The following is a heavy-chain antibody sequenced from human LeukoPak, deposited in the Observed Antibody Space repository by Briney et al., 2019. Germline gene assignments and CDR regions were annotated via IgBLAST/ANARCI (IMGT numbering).Heavy chain of an antibody. Sequence: PGGSLRLSCAASGFTFTNAWMTWVRQAPGKGLEWVGRIKSKTDGGTSDYAAPVKGRITISRDDSKNTVYLQMNSLQSEDTAVYYFSPYSFSSSPPFDYWGQGTLVTVSS. CDR1: GFTFTNAW. CDR2: IKSKTDGGTS. CDR3: SPYSFSSSPPFDY. D-gene: IGHD6-6*01. J-gene: IGHJ4*02. V-gene: IGHV3-15*01.